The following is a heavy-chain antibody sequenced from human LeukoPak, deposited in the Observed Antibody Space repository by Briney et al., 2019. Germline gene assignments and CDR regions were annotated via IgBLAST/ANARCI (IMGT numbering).Heavy chain of an antibody. Sequence: ASVKVSCKASGYTFTAYYTHWVRQATGQGLEWMGWMNPNSGNTGYAQKFQGRVTMTRNTSITTAYMELSSLRSEDTAVYYCARREAVATSFYYYYYMDVWGKGTTVTISS. CDR2: MNPNSGNT. CDR3: ARREAVATSFYYYYYMDV. CDR1: GYTFTAYY. J-gene: IGHJ6*03. V-gene: IGHV1-8*02. D-gene: IGHD5-12*01.